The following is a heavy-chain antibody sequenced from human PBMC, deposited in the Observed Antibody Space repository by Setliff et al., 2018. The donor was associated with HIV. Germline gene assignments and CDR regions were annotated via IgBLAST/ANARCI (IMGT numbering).Heavy chain of an antibody. Sequence: ASVKVSCKASGHTFNDYDINWVRRATGQGLEWMGWMNPNSGATGYAQKFQGRVTMTRDTSTSTAYMELRSLRSDDTAVYYCARVPLSGWLYFDYWGQGTLVTVSS. CDR2: MNPNSGAT. V-gene: IGHV1-8*01. CDR3: ARVPLSGWLYFDY. J-gene: IGHJ4*02. CDR1: GHTFNDYD. D-gene: IGHD6-19*01.